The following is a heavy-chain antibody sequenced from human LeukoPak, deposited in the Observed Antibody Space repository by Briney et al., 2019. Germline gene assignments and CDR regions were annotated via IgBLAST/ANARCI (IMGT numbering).Heavy chain of an antibody. CDR3: ARDPDSSGYYKN. D-gene: IGHD3-22*01. V-gene: IGHV4-59*01. CDR2: IFYSGST. Sequence: PSETLSLTCTVSGGSISSYYWSWIRQPPGKGLEWVGYIFYSGSTNYNPSLKSRVTISVDTSKNQFSLELSSVTAADTAVYYCARDPDSSGYYKNWGQGTLVTVSS. CDR1: GGSISSYY. J-gene: IGHJ4*02.